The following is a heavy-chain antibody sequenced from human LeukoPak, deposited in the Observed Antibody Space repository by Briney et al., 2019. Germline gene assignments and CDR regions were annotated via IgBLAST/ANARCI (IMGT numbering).Heavy chain of an antibody. Sequence: GGSLRLSCAASGFTFSSYSMNWVRRAPGKGLEWVSYISNSSSTIYYADSVKGRFTISRDNAKNSLYLQMNSLRAEDTAVYYCAREAGDGYNYFDYWGQGTLVTVSS. CDR1: GFTFSSYS. CDR3: AREAGDGYNYFDY. D-gene: IGHD5-24*01. CDR2: ISNSSSTI. V-gene: IGHV3-48*04. J-gene: IGHJ4*02.